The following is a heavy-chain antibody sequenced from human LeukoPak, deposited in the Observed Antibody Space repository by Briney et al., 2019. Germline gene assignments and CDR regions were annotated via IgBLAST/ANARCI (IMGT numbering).Heavy chain of an antibody. CDR2: ISASGGTT. D-gene: IGHD6-19*01. V-gene: IGHV3-23*01. CDR1: GFTFSRYW. J-gene: IGHJ4*02. CDR3: AKGRVAVADTHFDY. Sequence: PGGSLRLSCAASGFTFSRYWMSWVRQTPGKGLEWVSAISASGGTTYYADSVKGRFTISRDNSKNTLFLQMNSLRAEDTAVYYCAKGRVAVADTHFDYWGQGTLVTVSS.